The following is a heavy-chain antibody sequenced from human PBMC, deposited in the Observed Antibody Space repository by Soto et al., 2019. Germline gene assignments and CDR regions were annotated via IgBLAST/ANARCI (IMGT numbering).Heavy chain of an antibody. J-gene: IGHJ4*02. Sequence: VQLVESGGGLVQPGESLRLSCAASGFTVSSNYMSWVRQAPGKGLEWVSIIYSGGSTYYADSVKGRFTISRDNSKNTLYLQMNSLRAEDTAVYYCAREIIVGATNTFDYWGQGTLCTVSS. CDR3: AREIIVGATNTFDY. CDR1: GFTVSSNY. D-gene: IGHD1-26*01. V-gene: IGHV3-66*01. CDR2: IYSGGST.